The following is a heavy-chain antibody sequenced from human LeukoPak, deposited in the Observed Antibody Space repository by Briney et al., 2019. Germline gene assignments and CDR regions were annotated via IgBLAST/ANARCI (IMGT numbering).Heavy chain of an antibody. V-gene: IGHV3-74*01. J-gene: IGHJ6*03. CDR1: GFTFSSYW. CDR2: INGDGSTT. Sequence: GGSLRLSCAASGFTFSSYWIHWVRQAPGKGLVWVSRINGDGSTTSYADSVKGRFTISRDNAKNTVYMQMNSLRAEDTAVYYCARLRSSTNVLYYYSYYMDVWGRGTTVTVSS. CDR3: ARLRSSTNVLYYYSYYMDV. D-gene: IGHD2-2*01.